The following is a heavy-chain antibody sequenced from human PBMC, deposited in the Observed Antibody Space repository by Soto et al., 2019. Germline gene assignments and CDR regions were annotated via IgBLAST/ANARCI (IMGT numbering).Heavy chain of an antibody. J-gene: IGHJ4*02. CDR3: ASDSGSYAGPDY. V-gene: IGHV3-33*08. D-gene: IGHD1-26*01. CDR1: GFTFSSDA. CDR2: RWYDGSNK. Sequence: GGSLRLSCAASGFTFSSDAMHWVRQAPGKGLEWVAVRWYDGSNKYYADSVKGRFTISRDNSKNTLYLQMNSLRAEDTAVYYCASDSGSYAGPDYWGQGT.